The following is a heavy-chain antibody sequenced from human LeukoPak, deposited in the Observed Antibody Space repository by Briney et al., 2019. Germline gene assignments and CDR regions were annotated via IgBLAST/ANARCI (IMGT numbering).Heavy chain of an antibody. CDR1: GGTFSSYA. V-gene: IGHV1-69*05. CDR3: ARAIYCSSTSCYTPYYYYMDV. CDR2: IIPICGTA. J-gene: IGHJ6*03. D-gene: IGHD2-2*02. Sequence: SVTVSCKASGGTFSSYAISWVRQAPGQGLEWMGGIIPICGTANYAQKFQGRVTITTDESTSTAYMELSSLRSEDTAVYYCARAIYCSSTSCYTPYYYYMDVWGKGTTVTVSS.